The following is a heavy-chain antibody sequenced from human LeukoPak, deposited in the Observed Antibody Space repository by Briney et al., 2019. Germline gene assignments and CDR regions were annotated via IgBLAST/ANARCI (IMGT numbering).Heavy chain of an antibody. Sequence: GGSLRLSCAASGFTFSSYSVILARQAPGRGLEWVSYVSSSGTTTYYADSVKGRFTISRDNGKNLVSLQMNSLRDEDTAVYYCARAARDGNKSFLDWGQGTLVTVSS. J-gene: IGHJ4*02. V-gene: IGHV3-48*02. CDR3: ARAARDGNKSFLD. D-gene: IGHD5-24*01. CDR1: GFTFSSYS. CDR2: VSSSGTTT.